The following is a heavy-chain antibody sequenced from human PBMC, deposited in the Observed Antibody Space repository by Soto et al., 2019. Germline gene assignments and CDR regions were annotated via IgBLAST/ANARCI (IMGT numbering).Heavy chain of an antibody. CDR2: ISGSGDST. J-gene: IGHJ4*02. CDR3: AKAASSTVTSPGQ. Sequence: EVQLLESGGGLVQPGGSLRVACAASGFTFSSLAMSWVRQAPGKGLEWVSVISGSGDSTYYADSVKGWFTISRDNSKNTLYLQMNSLRAEDTALYYCAKAASSTVTSPGQWGQGTLVTVSS. V-gene: IGHV3-23*01. CDR1: GFTFSSLA. D-gene: IGHD4-17*01.